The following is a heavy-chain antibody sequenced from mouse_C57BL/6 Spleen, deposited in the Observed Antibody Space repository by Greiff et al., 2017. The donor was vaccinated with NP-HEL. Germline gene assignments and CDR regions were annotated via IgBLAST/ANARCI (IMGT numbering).Heavy chain of an antibody. J-gene: IGHJ4*01. V-gene: IGHV3-6*01. CDR3: ARERERVYYAMDY. Sequence: VQLKESGPGLVKPSQSLSLTCSVTGYSITSGYYWNWIRQFPGNKLEWMGYISYDGSNNYNPSLKNRISITRDTSKNQFFLKLNSVTTEDTATYYCARERERVYYAMDYWGQGTSVTVSS. CDR2: ISYDGSN. CDR1: GYSITSGYY.